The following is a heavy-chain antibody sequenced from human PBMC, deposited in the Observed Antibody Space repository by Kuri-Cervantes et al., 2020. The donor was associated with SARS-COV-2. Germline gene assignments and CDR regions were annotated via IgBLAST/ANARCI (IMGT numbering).Heavy chain of an antibody. D-gene: IGHD6-6*01. Sequence: ASVKVSCKASGYTFTSYGISWVRQAPGQGLEWLGIINPSGGGTSYAQKFQGRVTMTRDTSTSTVYMELSSLRSEDTAVYYCARGRLSSDYFDYWGQGTLVTVSS. J-gene: IGHJ4*02. CDR3: ARGRLSSDYFDY. CDR1: GYTFTSYG. CDR2: INPSGGGT. V-gene: IGHV1-46*01.